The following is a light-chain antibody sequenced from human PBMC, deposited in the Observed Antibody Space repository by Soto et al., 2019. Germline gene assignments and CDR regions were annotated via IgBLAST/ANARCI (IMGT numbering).Light chain of an antibody. CDR3: CSYTSSATYV. CDR2: DVS. Sequence: QSALTQPASVSGSPGQSITISCTGTSSDVGGYDFVSWYQQHPGKAPKVMIYDVSNRPSGVSNRFSGSKSGNTASLTISGLQAEDEADYYCCSYTSSATYVFGTGPRSPS. J-gene: IGLJ1*01. V-gene: IGLV2-14*01. CDR1: SSDVGGYDF.